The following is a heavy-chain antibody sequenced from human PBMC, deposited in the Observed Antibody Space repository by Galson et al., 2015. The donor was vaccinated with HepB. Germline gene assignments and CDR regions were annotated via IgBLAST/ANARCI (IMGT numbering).Heavy chain of an antibody. Sequence: SLRLSCAASGFTFSSYAMHWVRQAPGKGLEWVAVISYDGSNKYYADSVKGRFTISRDNSKNTLYLQMNSLRAEDTAVYYCAREQQLVPGALDYWGQGTLVTVSP. D-gene: IGHD6-13*01. J-gene: IGHJ4*02. V-gene: IGHV3-30-3*01. CDR2: ISYDGSNK. CDR3: AREQQLVPGALDY. CDR1: GFTFSSYA.